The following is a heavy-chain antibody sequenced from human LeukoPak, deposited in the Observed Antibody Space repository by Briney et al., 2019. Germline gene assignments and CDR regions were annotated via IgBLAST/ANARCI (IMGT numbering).Heavy chain of an antibody. D-gene: IGHD5-12*01. CDR3: ARASYGGSPFDY. V-gene: IGHV4-38-2*01. CDR1: GYSISSGYY. Sequence: SETLSLTCAVSGYSISSGYYWGWIRQPPGKGLEWIGSIYHSGSTYYNPSLKSRVTISVDTSKNQFSLKLSSVTAAGTAVYYCARASYGGSPFDYWGQGTLVTVSS. J-gene: IGHJ4*02. CDR2: IYHSGST.